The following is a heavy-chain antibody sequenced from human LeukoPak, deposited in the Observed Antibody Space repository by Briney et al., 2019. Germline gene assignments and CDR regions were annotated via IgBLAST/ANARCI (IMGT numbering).Heavy chain of an antibody. Sequence: PSQTLSLTCTVSGGSISSGSYYWSWIRQPAGKGLEWIGRIYTSGSTNYNPSLKSRVTISVDTSKNQFSLKLSSVTAADTAVYYCARGVRYCSGGSCFSDGFDPWGQGTLVTVSS. CDR3: ARGVRYCSGGSCFSDGFDP. CDR2: IYTSGST. J-gene: IGHJ5*02. D-gene: IGHD2-15*01. CDR1: GGSISSGSYY. V-gene: IGHV4-61*02.